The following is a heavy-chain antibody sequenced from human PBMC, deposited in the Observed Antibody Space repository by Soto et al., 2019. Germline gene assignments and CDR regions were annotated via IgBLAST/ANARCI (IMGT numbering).Heavy chain of an antibody. J-gene: IGHJ4*02. V-gene: IGHV6-1*01. CDR1: VDSVSSNSAA. CDR2: TYYRSKWYN. D-gene: IGHD6-19*01. Sequence: SQTLSLTCAISVDSVSSNSAAWNLISQSPSRGLEWLGRTYYRSKWYNDYAVSVKSRITINPDTSKNQFSLQLNSVTPEDTAVSYCAREEASSSGWLVYYFDYWGQGTLVTVSS. CDR3: AREEASSSGWLVYYFDY.